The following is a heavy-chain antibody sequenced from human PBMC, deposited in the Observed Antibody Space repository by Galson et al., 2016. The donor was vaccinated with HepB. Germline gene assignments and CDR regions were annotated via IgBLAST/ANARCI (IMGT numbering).Heavy chain of an antibody. CDR3: AGGAYYESTGASSDAFDI. J-gene: IGHJ3*02. CDR1: GFIFSSYS. V-gene: IGHV3-48*02. CDR2: ISSSSSTI. Sequence: SLRLSCAASGFIFSSYSMNWVRQAPGKGLEWVSYISSSSSTIYYADYVTGRFTISRDNAKKSMYLQMNTLRDEDTAVYYCAGGAYYESTGASSDAFDIWGQGTMVTVSS. D-gene: IGHD3-22*01.